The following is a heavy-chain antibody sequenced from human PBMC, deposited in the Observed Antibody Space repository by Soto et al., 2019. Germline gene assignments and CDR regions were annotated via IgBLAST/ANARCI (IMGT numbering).Heavy chain of an antibody. V-gene: IGHV4-34*01. CDR1: GGSFSGYS. Sequence: SETLSLTCAVYGGSFSGYSWNWIRQPPGKGLEWIGEINHSGSTNYNPSLKSRVTISLDTSKNQFSLRLTPLTAADTAVYFCARAPQIVAMGRPFDYWGQGILVTVSS. CDR3: ARAPQIVAMGRPFDY. CDR2: INHSGST. D-gene: IGHD5-12*01. J-gene: IGHJ4*02.